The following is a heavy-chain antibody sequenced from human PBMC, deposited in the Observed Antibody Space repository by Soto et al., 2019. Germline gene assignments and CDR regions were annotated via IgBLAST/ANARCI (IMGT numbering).Heavy chain of an antibody. CDR2: ISASGGAT. Sequence: GGSLRLSCTACGLTFSSDAMSWVRQAPGKGLEWVSAISASGGATYSADSVKGRFTISRDNSKNTLYLQMNSLRAEDTAVYYCAKDWQGNWNPYYWGQGT. V-gene: IGHV3-23*01. J-gene: IGHJ4*02. CDR3: AKDWQGNWNPYY. D-gene: IGHD1-1*01. CDR1: GLTFSSDA.